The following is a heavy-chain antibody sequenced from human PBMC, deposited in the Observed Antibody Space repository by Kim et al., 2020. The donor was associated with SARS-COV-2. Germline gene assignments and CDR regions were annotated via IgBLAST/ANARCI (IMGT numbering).Heavy chain of an antibody. CDR2: GGST. CDR3: ANPRQPDY. Sequence: GGSTAYAESAKGRFTISRDNSKNTLYLQRSSLRAEDTAIYYCANPRQPDYWGQGTLVTVSS. D-gene: IGHD6-13*01. J-gene: IGHJ4*02. V-gene: IGHV3-23*01.